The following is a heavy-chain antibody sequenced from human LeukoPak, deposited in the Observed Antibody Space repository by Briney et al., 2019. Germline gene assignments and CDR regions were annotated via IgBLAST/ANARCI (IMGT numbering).Heavy chain of an antibody. V-gene: IGHV4-39*07. CDR2: IYYSGST. D-gene: IGHD5-18*01. Sequence: SETLSLTCTVSGGSISSSSYYWGWIRQPPGEGLEWIGSIYYSGSTYYNPSLKSRVTISVDTSKNQFSLKLSSVTAADTAVYYCARIMRYSYGFEGYNWFDPWGQGTLVTVSS. CDR1: GGSISSSSYY. J-gene: IGHJ5*02. CDR3: ARIMRYSYGFEGYNWFDP.